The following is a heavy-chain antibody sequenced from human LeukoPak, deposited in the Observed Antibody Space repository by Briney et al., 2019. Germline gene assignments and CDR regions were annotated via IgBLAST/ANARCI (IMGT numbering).Heavy chain of an antibody. CDR2: ISYDGTSK. D-gene: IGHD1-26*01. CDR3: ARGSGSPYNWFDP. Sequence: PGGSLRLSCAASGFTFSSYAIHWVRQAPGKGLEWVAAISYDGTSKYYADSVKGRFTISRDNSKSTLYLQMNSLRTEDTAVYYCARGSGSPYNWFDPWGQGTLVTVSS. J-gene: IGHJ5*02. CDR1: GFTFSSYA. V-gene: IGHV3-30-3*01.